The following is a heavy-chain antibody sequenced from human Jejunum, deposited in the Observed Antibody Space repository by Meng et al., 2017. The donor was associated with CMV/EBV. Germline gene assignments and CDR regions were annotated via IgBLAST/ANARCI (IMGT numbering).Heavy chain of an antibody. CDR1: GYTFTNHD. CDR3: ARGSGSGGRDWFDP. J-gene: IGHJ5*02. Sequence: QVPLVRSGAEVKKVGASVKLSCKACGYTFTNHDIKWFRKATGQGLEWMGWMKSNRGNTGYAQKFQGRVTMTRDNSISTAYMELSDLRSEDAAVYYCARGSGSGGRDWFDPWGQGTLVTVSS. CDR2: MKSNRGNT. D-gene: IGHD3-3*01. V-gene: IGHV1-8*01.